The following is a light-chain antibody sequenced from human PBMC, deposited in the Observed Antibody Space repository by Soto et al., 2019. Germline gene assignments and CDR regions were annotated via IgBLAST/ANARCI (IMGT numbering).Light chain of an antibody. J-gene: IGKJ1*01. V-gene: IGKV1-5*01. CDR2: DAS. CDR1: QTISNW. Sequence: DIQMTQSPSTLSASVGDRFTITCRASQTISNWLARYQVKPGKAPKLLMHDASSLESGVPSRFSGSASGTEFTLTISSLQPDDFATYFCQQYSTYSWTFGQGTKVDI. CDR3: QQYSTYSWT.